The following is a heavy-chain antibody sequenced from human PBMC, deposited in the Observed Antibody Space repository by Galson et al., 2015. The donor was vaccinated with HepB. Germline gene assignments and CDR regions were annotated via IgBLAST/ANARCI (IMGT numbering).Heavy chain of an antibody. CDR3: AKDATWNYPQSATSDY. D-gene: IGHD1-7*01. V-gene: IGHV3-23*01. J-gene: IGHJ4*02. CDR1: GFTFSIYT. CDR2: IRGNGDNT. Sequence: SLRLSCAASGFTFSIYTMNWVRQAPGKGLEWVSAIRGNGDNTFYADSVKGRFTISRDNSKNTLYLQMISLRAEDTAVYYCAKDATWNYPQSATSDYWGQGTLVTVSS.